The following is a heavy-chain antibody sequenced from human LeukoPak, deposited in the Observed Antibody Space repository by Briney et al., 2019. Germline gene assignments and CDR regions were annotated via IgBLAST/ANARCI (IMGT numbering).Heavy chain of an antibody. Sequence: GAAVKLTFKSSGYTFTSYGISCVRQAPAQGLERMGWISAYNGNTNYAQKLQGRGTMTTDTSTSTAYMELRSLRSDDTAVYSCARDGSVSSGYPNYWGQGTLVTVSS. CDR3: ARDGSVSSGYPNY. CDR2: ISAYNGNT. CDR1: GYTFTSYG. J-gene: IGHJ4*02. V-gene: IGHV1-18*01. D-gene: IGHD3-22*01.